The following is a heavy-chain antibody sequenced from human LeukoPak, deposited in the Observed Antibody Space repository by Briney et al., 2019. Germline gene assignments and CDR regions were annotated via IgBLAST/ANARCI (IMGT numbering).Heavy chain of an antibody. CDR2: IYYSGST. CDR3: ARDTVTAAEGYYYYGMDV. CDR1: GGSVSSGSYY. D-gene: IGHD4-11*01. V-gene: IGHV4-61*01. Sequence: SETLSLTCTVSGGSVSSGSYYWSWIRQPPGKGLEWIGHIYYSGSTNYNPSLKSRVTISVDTSKNQFSLKLSSVTAADTAVYYCARDTVTAAEGYYYYGMDVWGKGTTVTVSS. J-gene: IGHJ6*04.